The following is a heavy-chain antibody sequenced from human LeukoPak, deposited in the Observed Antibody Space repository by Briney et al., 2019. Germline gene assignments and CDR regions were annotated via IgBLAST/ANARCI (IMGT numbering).Heavy chain of an antibody. J-gene: IGHJ4*02. V-gene: IGHV1-18*01. CDR2: ISAYNGNT. CDR1: GYTFTSYG. D-gene: IGHD6-13*01. Sequence: ASVKVSCKASGYTFTSYGISWVRQAPGQGLEWMGWISAYNGNTNYAQKLQGRVTMTTDTSTSTAYMELRSLRSDDTAVYYCARDDSGRSSWYHFDYWGQGTLVTVSS. CDR3: ARDDSGRSSWYHFDY.